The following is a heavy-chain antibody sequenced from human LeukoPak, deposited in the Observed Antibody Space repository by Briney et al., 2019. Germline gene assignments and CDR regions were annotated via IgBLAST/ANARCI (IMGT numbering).Heavy chain of an antibody. V-gene: IGHV1-8*01. CDR1: GYTFTSYD. Sequence: ASVKVSCKASGYTFTSYDINWVRQATGQGLEWMGWMNPNSGNTGYAQKFQGRVTMTRNTSISTAYMELSSLRSDDTAVYYCARGDIVVVPAARGPFDYWGQGTLVTVSS. J-gene: IGHJ4*02. CDR3: ARGDIVVVPAARGPFDY. CDR2: MNPNSGNT. D-gene: IGHD2-2*01.